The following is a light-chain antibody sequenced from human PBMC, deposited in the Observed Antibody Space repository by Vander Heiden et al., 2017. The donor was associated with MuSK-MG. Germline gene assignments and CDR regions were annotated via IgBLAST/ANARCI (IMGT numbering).Light chain of an antibody. CDR1: ERIRTY. V-gene: IGKV3-11*01. CDR2: DAS. Sequence: VVLTHSPATLSMSPGETATLSCRASERIRTYLAWYQQRGGQPPRLLIYDASVRGPGIPDRFSGRASATDFTLTISVLDPEDFTVYYCQQWNTWPITFGGGTKVDIK. J-gene: IGKJ4*01. CDR3: QQWNTWPIT.